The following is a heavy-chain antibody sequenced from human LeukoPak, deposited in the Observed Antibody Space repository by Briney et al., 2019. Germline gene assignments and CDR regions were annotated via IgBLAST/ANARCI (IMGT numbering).Heavy chain of an antibody. V-gene: IGHV3-33*06. CDR1: GFTFSSYG. CDR3: AKSAGYSYGEYFDY. CDR2: IWYDGSNK. J-gene: IGHJ4*02. D-gene: IGHD5-18*01. Sequence: GRSLRLSCAASGFTFSSYGMHWVRQAPGKGLEWVAVIWYDGSNKYYADSVKGRFTISRDNSKNTLYLQMNSLRAEDTAVYYCAKSAGYSYGEYFDYWGQGTLVTVSS.